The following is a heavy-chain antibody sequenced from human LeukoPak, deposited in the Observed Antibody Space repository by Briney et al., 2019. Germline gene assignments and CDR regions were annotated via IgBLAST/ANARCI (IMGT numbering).Heavy chain of an antibody. CDR1: GGSISSGGYY. CDR2: IYKSGSA. D-gene: IGHD5-12*01. J-gene: IGHJ4*02. V-gene: IGHV4-61*09. CDR3: AKGGHYSGHDY. Sequence: SQTLSLTCTVSGGSISSGGYYWSWIRQPPGKGLEWIGYIYKSGSANYNHSLRSRVTISLDTSKSQFSLKLSSVTAADTAIYYCAKGGHYSGHDYWGLGTPVTVSS.